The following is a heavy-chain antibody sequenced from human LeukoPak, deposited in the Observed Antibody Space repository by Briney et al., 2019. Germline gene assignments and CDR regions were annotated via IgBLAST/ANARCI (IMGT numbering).Heavy chain of an antibody. Sequence: PGGSLRLSCAASGFTFSSYAMSWVRQAPGKGLEWVSAISGSGGSTYYADSVKGRFTISRDNSKNTLYLQMNSLRAEDTAVYYCAKDGPSGYCSSTSCYTPGGNWFDPWGQGTLVTVSS. CDR3: AKDGPSGYCSSTSCYTPGGNWFDP. CDR1: GFTFSSYA. D-gene: IGHD2-2*02. V-gene: IGHV3-23*01. CDR2: ISGSGGST. J-gene: IGHJ5*02.